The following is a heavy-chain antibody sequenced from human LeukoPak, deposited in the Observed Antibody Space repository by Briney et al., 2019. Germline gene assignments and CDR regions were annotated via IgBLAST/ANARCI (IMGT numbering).Heavy chain of an antibody. Sequence: GASVKVSCKASGYTFTSYGITWVRQAPGQGPEWMGWISAYNGNTNYAQKVQGRVTMTTDTSTSTAYMELRSLRSDDTAVYYCARVITFGGVIVVYFDYWGRGTLVTVSS. V-gene: IGHV1-18*04. CDR1: GYTFTSYG. CDR3: ARVITFGGVIVVYFDY. J-gene: IGHJ4*02. CDR2: ISAYNGNT. D-gene: IGHD3-16*02.